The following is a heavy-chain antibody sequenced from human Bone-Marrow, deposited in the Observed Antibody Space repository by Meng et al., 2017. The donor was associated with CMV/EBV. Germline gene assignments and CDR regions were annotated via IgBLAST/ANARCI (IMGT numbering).Heavy chain of an antibody. J-gene: IGHJ4*02. Sequence: SETLSLTCTVSGGSISSYYWSWIRQPPGKGLERIGYIYYSGSTNYNPSLKSRVTISVDTSKNQFSLKLSSVTAADTAVYYCARVSITIFGVVIFYYFDYWGQGTLVTVSS. V-gene: IGHV4-59*01. D-gene: IGHD3-3*01. CDR2: IYYSGST. CDR1: GGSISSYY. CDR3: ARVSITIFGVVIFYYFDY.